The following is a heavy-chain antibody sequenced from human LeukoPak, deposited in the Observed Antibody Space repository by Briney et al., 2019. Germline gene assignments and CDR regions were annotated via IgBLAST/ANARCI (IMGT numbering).Heavy chain of an antibody. Sequence: SGTLSLTCAVSGGSSSSSNWWNWVRQPPGKGLEWIGEIDHSGRTNYNPSLKSRVTISVDKSKNQISLKLCSVTAADTAVYYCASKEYYYYGMDVWGQGTTVTVSS. V-gene: IGHV4-4*02. CDR2: IDHSGRT. CDR3: ASKEYYYYGMDV. CDR1: GGSSSSSNW. J-gene: IGHJ6*01.